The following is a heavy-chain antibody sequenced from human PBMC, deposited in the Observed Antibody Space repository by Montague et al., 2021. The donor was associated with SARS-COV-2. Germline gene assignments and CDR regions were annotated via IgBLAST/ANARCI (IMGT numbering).Heavy chain of an antibody. J-gene: IGHJ6*02. D-gene: IGHD3-3*01. CDR3: ARSIGDFWSGYEDYYSAMGV. CDR1: GFTFRSYW. Sequence: SLRLSCAASGFTFRSYWMHWVRQAPGKGLVWVSRINSDGSSTGYADSVKGRFTISRDNAKNTLYLQMNSLRAEDTAVCYCARSIGDFWSGYEDYYSAMGVWGQGTTVTVSS. V-gene: IGHV3-74*01. CDR2: INSDGSST.